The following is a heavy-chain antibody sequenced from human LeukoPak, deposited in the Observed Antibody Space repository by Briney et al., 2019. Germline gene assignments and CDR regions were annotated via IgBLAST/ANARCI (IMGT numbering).Heavy chain of an antibody. Sequence: PSETLSLTCAVYGASFSSYYWSWIRQPPGKGLEWIGEINHSGSTNYNLSLKSRVTISADTSKNQLSLKLSSVTAADTAVYYCARVQAAGDGYYFDFWGQGTLVTVSS. J-gene: IGHJ4*02. V-gene: IGHV4-34*01. D-gene: IGHD7-27*01. CDR2: INHSGST. CDR1: GASFSSYY. CDR3: ARVQAAGDGYYFDF.